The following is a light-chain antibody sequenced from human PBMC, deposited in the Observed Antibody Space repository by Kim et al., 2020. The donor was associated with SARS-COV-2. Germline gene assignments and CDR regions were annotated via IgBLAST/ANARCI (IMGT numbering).Light chain of an antibody. J-gene: IGKJ1*01. Sequence: SPGEGATLSCGASQIVTSSYLAWYQQKPGLAPRLLIYDASKRATGIPDRFSGSGSGTDFTLTIRRLEPEDFAVYFCQQYGSSPSTFGQGTKVDIK. CDR2: DAS. CDR3: QQYGSSPST. CDR1: QIVTSSY. V-gene: IGKV3D-20*01.